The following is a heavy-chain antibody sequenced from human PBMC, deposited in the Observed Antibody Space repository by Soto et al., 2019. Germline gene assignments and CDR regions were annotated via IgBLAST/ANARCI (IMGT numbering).Heavy chain of an antibody. CDR2: IIPIFGTA. CDR1: GGTFSSYA. Sequence: QVQLVQSGAEVKKPGSSVKVSCKASGGTFSSYAISWVRQAPGQGLEWMGGIIPIFGTANYAQKFQGRVTITADESTSTADMELSSLRSEDTAVYYCARAGISVWLVNPPHYYGMDVWGQGTTVTVSS. J-gene: IGHJ6*02. D-gene: IGHD6-19*01. CDR3: ARAGISVWLVNPPHYYGMDV. V-gene: IGHV1-69*12.